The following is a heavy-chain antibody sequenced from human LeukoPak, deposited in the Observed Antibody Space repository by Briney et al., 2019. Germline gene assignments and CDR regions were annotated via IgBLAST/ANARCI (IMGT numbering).Heavy chain of an antibody. D-gene: IGHD2-21*02. V-gene: IGHV5-51*01. CDR3: ARRMRSPAYCGGDCYSVIDY. CDR1: GYSFTSYW. J-gene: IGHJ4*02. Sequence: RGESLKISCKGSGYSFTSYWIGWVRQMPGKGLEWMGIIYPGDSDTRYSPSFQGQVTISADKSISTAYLQWSSLKASDTAMYYCARRMRSPAYCGGDCYSVIDYWGQGTLVTVSS. CDR2: IYPGDSDT.